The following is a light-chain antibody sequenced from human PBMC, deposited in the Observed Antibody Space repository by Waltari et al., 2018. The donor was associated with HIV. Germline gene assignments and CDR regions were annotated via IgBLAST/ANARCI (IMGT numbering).Light chain of an antibody. V-gene: IGKV3-15*01. J-gene: IGKJ2*01. CDR3: QQYSNWPYT. CDR2: DAS. Sequence: LMTQSPATLSVSPGERATLSCRASQSVNSNLAWYQQKPGQAPRLLIYDASTRDTGIPARFSGSGSGTDFTLTISSLHAEDFAVYYCQQYSNWPYTFGQGTKLDIK. CDR1: QSVNSN.